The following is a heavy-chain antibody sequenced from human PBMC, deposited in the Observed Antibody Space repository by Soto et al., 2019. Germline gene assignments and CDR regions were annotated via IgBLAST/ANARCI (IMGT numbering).Heavy chain of an antibody. CDR1: GFSVSENY. D-gene: IGHD1-20*01. CDR2: IYRGGYT. CDR3: ARDRRIDNGYYDYYYGLDV. Sequence: LRLSCSASGFSVSENYMTWVRQAPGKGLQWVSIIYRGGYTYYSDSVNGRFTISRDNLRNTLYLQMNNLRVEDTAVYYCARDRRIDNGYYDYYYGLDVWGQGTTVTVSS. J-gene: IGHJ6*02. V-gene: IGHV3-53*01.